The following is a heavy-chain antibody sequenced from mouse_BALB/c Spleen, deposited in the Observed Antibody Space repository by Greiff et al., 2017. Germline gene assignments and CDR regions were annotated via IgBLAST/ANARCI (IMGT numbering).Heavy chain of an antibody. CDR3: ARHGPYAMDY. J-gene: IGHJ4*01. Sequence: VQRVESGAELARPGASVKMSCKASGYTFTSYTMHWVKQRPGQGLEWIGYINPSSGYTNYNQKFKDKATLTADKSSSTAYMQLSSLTSEDSAVYYCARHGPYAMDYWGQGTSVTVSS. CDR1: GYTFTSYT. CDR2: INPSSGYT. V-gene: IGHV1-4*01.